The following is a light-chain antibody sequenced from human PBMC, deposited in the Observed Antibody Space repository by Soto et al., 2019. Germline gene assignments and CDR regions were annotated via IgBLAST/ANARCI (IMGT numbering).Light chain of an antibody. CDR3: AAWDDSLNGPV. V-gene: IGLV1-44*01. Sequence: QSVLTQPPSASGTTGERVTIYCSGSSSNIGSNTVNWYQQLPGTAPKLLIYSNNQRPSGVPDRFSGSKSGTSASLAISGLQSEDEADYYCAAWDDSLNGPVFGGGTKVTVL. CDR2: SNN. CDR1: SSNIGSNT. J-gene: IGLJ2*01.